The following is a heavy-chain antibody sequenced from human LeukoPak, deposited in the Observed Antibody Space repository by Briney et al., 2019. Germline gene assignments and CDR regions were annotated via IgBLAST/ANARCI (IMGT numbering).Heavy chain of an antibody. V-gene: IGHV4-30-2*01. Sequence: SETLSLTCTVSGGSISSSSYYWGWIRQPPGKGLEWIGYIYRSGSTYYNPSLKSRVTISVDRSKNQFSLKLSSVTAADTAVYYCARVDIVVVPPPPNYYFDYWGQGTLVTVSS. J-gene: IGHJ4*02. CDR3: ARVDIVVVPPPPNYYFDY. CDR2: IYRSGST. D-gene: IGHD2-2*01. CDR1: GGSISSSSYY.